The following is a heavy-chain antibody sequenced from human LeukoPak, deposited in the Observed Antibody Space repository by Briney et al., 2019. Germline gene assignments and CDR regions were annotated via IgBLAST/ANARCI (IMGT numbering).Heavy chain of an antibody. D-gene: IGHD3-10*01. CDR2: MFYAQST. Sequence: SETLSLTCTVAGVSVSDGNYYWSWIRQPPGKGLEWIGYMFYAQSTKYNPYLSSRVTISVYRSKKQVSLNMTSVTAADTAVYYCARTSNTWLGLPYFDSWGQGTLVTVSA. J-gene: IGHJ4*02. CDR3: ARTSNTWLGLPYFDS. V-gene: IGHV4-61*01. CDR1: GVSVSDGNYY.